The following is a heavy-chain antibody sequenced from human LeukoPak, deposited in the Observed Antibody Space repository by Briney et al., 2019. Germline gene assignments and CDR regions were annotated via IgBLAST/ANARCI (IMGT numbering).Heavy chain of an antibody. D-gene: IGHD3-22*01. J-gene: IGHJ6*03. V-gene: IGHV1-46*01. Sequence: ASVKVSCKASGYTFTGYYMHWVRQAPGQGLEWVGIINPSGDPTTYAQKFQGRVTMTSDMSTSTVYMELSGLRSEDTAVYYCARSSGYYSSLFYMHVWGKGTTVTVSS. CDR2: INPSGDPT. CDR1: GYTFTGYY. CDR3: ARSSGYYSSLFYMHV.